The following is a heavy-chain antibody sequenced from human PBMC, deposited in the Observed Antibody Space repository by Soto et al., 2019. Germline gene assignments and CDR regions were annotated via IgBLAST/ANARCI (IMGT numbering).Heavy chain of an antibody. V-gene: IGHV1-2*04. Sequence: ASVKVSCKASGYTFTGYYMHWVRQAPGQGLEWMGWINPNSGDTNYAQKFQGWVTMTRDTSISTAYMELSRLRSDDTAVYYCATTSRPTTDYYYYYMDVWGKGTTVTVSS. J-gene: IGHJ6*03. D-gene: IGHD1-1*01. CDR3: ATTSRPTTDYYYYYMDV. CDR1: GYTFTGYY. CDR2: INPNSGDT.